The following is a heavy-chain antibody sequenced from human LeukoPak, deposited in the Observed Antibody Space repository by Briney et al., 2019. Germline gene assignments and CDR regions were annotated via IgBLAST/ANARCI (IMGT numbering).Heavy chain of an antibody. Sequence: PSETLSLTCAVYGGSFSGYYWSWIRQPPGKGLEWIGEINHSGSTNYNPSLKSRVTISVDTSKNQFSLKLSSVTAADTAVYYCARVYYAGWFDPWGQGTLVTVSS. V-gene: IGHV4-34*01. CDR1: GGSFSGYY. CDR3: ARVYYAGWFDP. CDR2: INHSGST. D-gene: IGHD3-22*01. J-gene: IGHJ5*02.